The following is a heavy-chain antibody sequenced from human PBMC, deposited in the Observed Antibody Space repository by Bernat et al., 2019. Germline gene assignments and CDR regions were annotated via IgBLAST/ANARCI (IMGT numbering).Heavy chain of an antibody. CDR1: GFTFSTFW. CDR2: MNQDGSEQ. CDR3: ARGGYNGYIIY. V-gene: IGHV3-7*03. D-gene: IGHD5-12*01. J-gene: IGHJ4*02. Sequence: EVQLVESGGGLVQPGGSLRLSCAASGFTFSTFWMTWVRQAPGKGLAWVANMNQDGSEQYYVDSVKSRFTISRDNAKNSLYLQMSSLRAEDTAVYYCARGGYNGYIIYWGQGTLVTVSS.